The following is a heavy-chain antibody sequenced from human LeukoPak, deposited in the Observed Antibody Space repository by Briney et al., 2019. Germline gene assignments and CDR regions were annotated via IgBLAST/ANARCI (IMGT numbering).Heavy chain of an antibody. Sequence: PAASVNVSCKASGYTFTNYYMHWVRQAPGQGLEWMGIINPGGGSTNYAQKFQGRVTMTRDTSTSTVYMEVSSLRSEDTAVYYCARDKGAVAGSPLDYWGQGTLVTVSS. CDR2: INPGGGST. J-gene: IGHJ4*02. CDR3: ARDKGAVAGSPLDY. D-gene: IGHD6-19*01. V-gene: IGHV1-46*01. CDR1: GYTFTNYY.